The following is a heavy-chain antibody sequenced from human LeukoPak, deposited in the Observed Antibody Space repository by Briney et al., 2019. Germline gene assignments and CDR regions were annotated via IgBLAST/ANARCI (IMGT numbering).Heavy chain of an antibody. Sequence: SCKASGYTFTSYYMHWVRQAPGKGLEWVAVIWYDGSNKYYADSVKGRFTISRDNSKNTLYLQMNSLRAEDTAVYYCARDNVGYFDYWGQGTLVTVSS. CDR1: GYTFTSYY. D-gene: IGHD1-26*01. CDR2: IWYDGSNK. V-gene: IGHV3-33*01. J-gene: IGHJ4*02. CDR3: ARDNVGYFDY.